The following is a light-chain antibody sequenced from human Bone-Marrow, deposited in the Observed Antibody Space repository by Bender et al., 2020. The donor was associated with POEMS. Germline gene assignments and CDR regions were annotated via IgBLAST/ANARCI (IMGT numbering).Light chain of an antibody. J-gene: IGLJ1*01. CDR1: SSDVGGYRL. Sequence: QSALTQPASVSGSPGQSITISCTGISSDVGGYRLVSWYQKHPGKAPKLIIYESLKRPSGVSNRFSGSKSGNTASLTISGLQAEDEADYYCSSYADSNTLYVFGTGTKVTVL. CDR2: ESL. CDR3: SSYADSNTLYV. V-gene: IGLV2-14*02.